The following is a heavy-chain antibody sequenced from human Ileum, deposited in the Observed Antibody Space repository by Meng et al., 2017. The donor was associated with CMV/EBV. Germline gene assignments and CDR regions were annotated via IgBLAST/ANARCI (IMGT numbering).Heavy chain of an antibody. CDR3: VRPHVYVGSY. Sequence: QVQLVESGGGLVKPGGSLRLSCAASGFTFSDNYMSWIRQAPGKGLEWVSYISSAGGSEYYADSVKGRFTISRDNAKESLYLQMNSLRAEDTAVYYCVRPHVYVGSYWGQGTLVTVSS. J-gene: IGHJ4*02. CDR1: GFTFSDNY. V-gene: IGHV3-11*01. D-gene: IGHD5/OR15-5a*01. CDR2: ISSAGGSE.